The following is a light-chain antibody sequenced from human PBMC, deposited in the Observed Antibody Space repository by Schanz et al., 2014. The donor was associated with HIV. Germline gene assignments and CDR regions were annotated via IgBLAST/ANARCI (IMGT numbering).Light chain of an antibody. Sequence: QSVLTQPPSASGTPGQRVNISCSGSSSNIGSHYVSWHPPLPGTAPKLLIYRNNQRPSGVPDRFSGSKSGTSASLAISGLRSEDEADYYCAAWDDSLSGPNWVFGGGTKLTVL. J-gene: IGLJ3*02. CDR3: AAWDDSLSGPNWV. CDR2: RNN. V-gene: IGLV1-47*01. CDR1: SSNIGSHY.